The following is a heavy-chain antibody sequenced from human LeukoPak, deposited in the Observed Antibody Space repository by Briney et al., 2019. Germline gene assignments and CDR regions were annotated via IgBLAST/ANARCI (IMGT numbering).Heavy chain of an antibody. Sequence: SETLSLTCSVSGDSISSFSYYWTWIRQPPGKGLEYIGSIYYSGTAYYSPSLRSRVVISVDTSKNLFSLRLSSLTAADTAVYYCAYLGAYTRFDYWGHGIPVTVSS. V-gene: IGHV4-39*01. CDR2: IYYSGTA. CDR3: AYLGAYTRFDY. CDR1: GDSISSFSYY. J-gene: IGHJ4*01. D-gene: IGHD2-2*02.